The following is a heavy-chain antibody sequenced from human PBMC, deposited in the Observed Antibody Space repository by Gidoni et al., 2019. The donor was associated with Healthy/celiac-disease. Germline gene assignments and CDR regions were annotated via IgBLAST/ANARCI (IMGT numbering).Heavy chain of an antibody. CDR1: GFTFSSYA. D-gene: IGHD2-8*02. CDR2: ISGSGGST. CDR3: ARPTTLRATGGFRFDYYYYGMDV. V-gene: IGHV3-23*01. J-gene: IGHJ6*02. Sequence: EVQLLESGGGLVQPGGSLRLSCAASGFTFSSYAMSWVRQAPGKGLEWVSAISGSGGSTYYADSVKGRFTISRDNSKNTLYLQMNSLRAEDTAVYYCARPTTLRATGGFRFDYYYYGMDVWGQGTTVTVSS.